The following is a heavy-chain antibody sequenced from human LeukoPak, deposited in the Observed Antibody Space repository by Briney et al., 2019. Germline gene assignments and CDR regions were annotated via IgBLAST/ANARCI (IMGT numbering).Heavy chain of an antibody. V-gene: IGHV4-4*07. J-gene: IGHJ4*02. D-gene: IGHD4-17*01. CDR2: MYTSGSS. CDR1: GGSISSYY. CDR3: ARENDYGDYVDY. Sequence: SETLFLTCTVSGGSISSYYYSWIRQPAGKGLEWIGRMYTSGSSNYNPSLKSRLTMSVDTSKNQFSLKLSPVTAADTAVYYCARENDYGDYVDYWGQGTLVTVSS.